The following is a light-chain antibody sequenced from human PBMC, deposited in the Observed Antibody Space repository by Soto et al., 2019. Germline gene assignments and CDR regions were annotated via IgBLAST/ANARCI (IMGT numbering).Light chain of an antibody. J-gene: IGKJ4*01. CDR2: GAS. CDR3: QQYNKWPPVT. CDR1: QSVSSSY. Sequence: EIVLTHSPGTLSLSPGERATLACGASQSVSSSYLAWYQQKPGQAPRLRIHGASTRATGIPARFSGSGSGTEFTLTISSLQSEDFAVYDCQQYNKWPPVTFGGGTKVDI. V-gene: IGKV3-15*01.